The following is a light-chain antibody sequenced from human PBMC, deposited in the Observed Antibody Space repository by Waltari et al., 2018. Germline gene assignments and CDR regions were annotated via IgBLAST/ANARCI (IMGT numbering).Light chain of an antibody. J-gene: IGKJ1*01. V-gene: IGKV1-5*03. CDR3: QQYRNLWT. Sequence: IEMTQSPSSLSASLGDRVTITCRARQRLSNWWAWYQQKPGKDPKVLIYKASTLESGVPSRFSGSGYGTEFTLTISSLQPDDFATDYCQQYRNLWTFGQGTKVEIK. CDR2: KAS. CDR1: QRLSNW.